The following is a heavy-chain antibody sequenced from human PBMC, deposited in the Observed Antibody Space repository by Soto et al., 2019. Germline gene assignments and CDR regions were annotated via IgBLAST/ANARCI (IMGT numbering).Heavy chain of an antibody. CDR3: ARDFPSIEDGHPRGNWFDP. CDR2: IYYSGIT. V-gene: IGHV4-31*03. Sequence: PSETLSLTCTVSGGSISSCGYYWNWIRQHPGKGLEWIGYIYYSGITNYNPSLKSRVTISVDTSKNQFSLNLNSVTPEDTAVYYCARDFPSIEDGHPRGNWFDPWGQGTLVTVSS. J-gene: IGHJ5*02. CDR1: GGSISSCGYY.